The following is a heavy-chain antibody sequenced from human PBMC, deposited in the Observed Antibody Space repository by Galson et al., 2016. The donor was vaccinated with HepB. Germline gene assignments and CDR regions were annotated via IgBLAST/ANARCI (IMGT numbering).Heavy chain of an antibody. V-gene: IGHV2-5*02. Sequence: PALVKPTQTLTLTCTFSGFSLRSPAVGVGWIRQPPGKALEWLALIYWDDDKQYNASLRSRLTITKDSSRNQVVLTMTSMDPVDTATYYCAHGSGWLSDYWGQGILVTVSS. CDR2: IYWDDDK. CDR3: AHGSGWLSDY. J-gene: IGHJ4*02. D-gene: IGHD6-19*01. CDR1: GFSLRSPAVG.